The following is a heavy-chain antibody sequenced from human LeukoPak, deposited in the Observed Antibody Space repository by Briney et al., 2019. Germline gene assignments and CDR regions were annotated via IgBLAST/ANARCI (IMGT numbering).Heavy chain of an antibody. CDR3: ARGRIVGATNNWFDP. Sequence: SETLSLTCTVSGGSISSYYWSWIRQPPGKGLEWIGEINHSGSTNYNPSLKSRVTISVDTSKNQFSLKLSSVTAADTAVYYCARGRIVGATNNWFDPWGQGTLVTVSS. V-gene: IGHV4-34*01. D-gene: IGHD1-26*01. CDR1: GGSISSYY. CDR2: INHSGST. J-gene: IGHJ5*02.